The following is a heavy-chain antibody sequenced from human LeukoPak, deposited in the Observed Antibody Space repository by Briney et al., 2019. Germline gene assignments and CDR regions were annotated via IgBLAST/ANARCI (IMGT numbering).Heavy chain of an antibody. Sequence: PSETLSLTCTVSGGSISSSSYYWGWIRQPPGKGLEWIGSMYYSGSTYYNPSLKSRVTISVDTSKNQFSLKLSSVTAADTAVYYCARDPQGGQLVRDAFDIWGQGTMVTVSS. J-gene: IGHJ3*02. CDR3: ARDPQGGQLVRDAFDI. V-gene: IGHV4-39*07. CDR2: MYYSGST. CDR1: GGSISSSSYY. D-gene: IGHD6-13*01.